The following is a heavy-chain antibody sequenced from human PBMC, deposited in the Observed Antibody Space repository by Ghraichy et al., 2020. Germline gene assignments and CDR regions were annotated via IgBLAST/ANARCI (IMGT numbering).Heavy chain of an antibody. CDR1: GGSFSGYY. V-gene: IGHV4-34*01. CDR2: INHSGST. D-gene: IGHD6-19*01. CDR3: ARLLYSSGWYRMQPESY. J-gene: IGHJ4*02. Sequence: SQTLSLTCAVYGGSFSGYYWSWIRQPPGKGLEWIGEINHSGSTNYNPSLKSRVTISVDTSKNQFSLKLSSVTAADTAVYYCARLLYSSGWYRMQPESYWGQGTLVTVSS.